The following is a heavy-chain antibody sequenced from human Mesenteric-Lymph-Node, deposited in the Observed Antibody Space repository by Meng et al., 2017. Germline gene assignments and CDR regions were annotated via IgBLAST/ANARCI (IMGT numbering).Heavy chain of an antibody. Sequence: GESLKISCAASGFTFDDYGMSWVRQAPGKGLEWVSYISSSGSTIYYADSVKGRFTISRDNAKNSLYLQMNSLRAEDTAVYYCARTLDTAMVYYFDYWGQGTLVTVSS. V-gene: IGHV3-48*03. CDR3: ARTLDTAMVYYFDY. J-gene: IGHJ4*02. CDR2: ISSSGSTI. D-gene: IGHD5-18*01. CDR1: GFTFDDYG.